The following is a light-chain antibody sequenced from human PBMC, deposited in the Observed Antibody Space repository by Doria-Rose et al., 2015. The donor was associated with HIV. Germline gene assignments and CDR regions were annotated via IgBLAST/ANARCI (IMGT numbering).Light chain of an antibody. V-gene: IGKV1-39*01. CDR2: AAS. Sequence: DIRVTQSPPSLSASVGDRVTITCRSSQSIDTYLNWYQQKPGEAPKVLIYAASTLHSTVPLRFSGSGSVTDFTLTIASLQPEDFAIYHCQQSYSTPYTFGQGTKPEIK. CDR3: QQSYSTPYT. J-gene: IGKJ2*01. CDR1: QSIDTY.